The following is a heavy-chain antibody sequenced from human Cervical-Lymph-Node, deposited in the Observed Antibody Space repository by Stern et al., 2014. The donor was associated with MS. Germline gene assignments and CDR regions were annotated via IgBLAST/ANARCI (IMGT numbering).Heavy chain of an antibody. CDR2: IYYSGST. Sequence: QLQLQESGPGLVKPSQTLSLTCTVSGGSISSGGYYWSWIRHHPGKGLVWIGYIYYSGSTYYNPSIKSRVTISVDTSKNQFSLKLSSVTAADTAVYYCARVSYDFWSGYYAFDYWGQGTLVTVSS. V-gene: IGHV4-31*03. CDR3: ARVSYDFWSGYYAFDY. CDR1: GGSISSGGYY. J-gene: IGHJ4*02. D-gene: IGHD3-3*01.